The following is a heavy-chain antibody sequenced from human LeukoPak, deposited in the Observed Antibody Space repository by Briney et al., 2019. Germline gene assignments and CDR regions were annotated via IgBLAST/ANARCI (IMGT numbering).Heavy chain of an antibody. Sequence: GASVKVSCKASGYTFTSYGISWVRQAPGQGLEWMGWISAYNGNTKYSQKFQGRVTITRDTSASTAYMELSSLRSEDTAVYYCARDLIARKRYCSSTSCSNWFDPWGQGTLVTVSS. J-gene: IGHJ5*02. CDR3: ARDLIARKRYCSSTSCSNWFDP. V-gene: IGHV1-18*01. CDR2: ISAYNGNT. CDR1: GYTFTSYG. D-gene: IGHD2-2*01.